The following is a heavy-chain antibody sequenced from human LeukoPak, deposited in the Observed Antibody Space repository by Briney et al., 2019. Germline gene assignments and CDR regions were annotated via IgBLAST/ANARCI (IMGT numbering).Heavy chain of an antibody. CDR2: IRYDGRNK. Sequence: PRGSLRLSCAASGFTFSTYGMHWVRQAPGKGLEWVAFIRYDGRNKYYADSVKGRFTISRDNAKNSLYLQMNSLRAEDTAVYYCARDQVGYSGYDRESWGDYWGQGTLVTVSS. J-gene: IGHJ4*02. CDR1: GFTFSTYG. V-gene: IGHV3-30*02. D-gene: IGHD5-12*01. CDR3: ARDQVGYSGYDRESWGDY.